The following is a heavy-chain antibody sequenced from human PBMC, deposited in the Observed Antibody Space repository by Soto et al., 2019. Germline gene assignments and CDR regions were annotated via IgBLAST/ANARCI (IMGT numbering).Heavy chain of an antibody. J-gene: IGHJ5*02. CDR2: IFHSGST. D-gene: IGHD6-13*01. CDR3: ARGGIAAAVNNWFDP. CDR1: GGSITSGGFY. Sequence: SETLSLTCSVSGGSITSGGFYWSWVRQHPEKGLEWIAYIFHSGSTDYNPSLKSRIIISADTSKNQFSLKLSSVTAADTAVYYCARGGIAAAVNNWFDPWGQGTLVTVSS. V-gene: IGHV4-31*03.